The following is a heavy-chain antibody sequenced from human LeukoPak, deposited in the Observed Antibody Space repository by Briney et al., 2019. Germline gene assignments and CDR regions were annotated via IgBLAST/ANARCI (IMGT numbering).Heavy chain of an antibody. J-gene: IGHJ6*03. CDR2: ISGSGGST. Sequence: PGGSLRLSCAASGFTFSSYAMSWVRPAPGKGLEWVSAISGSGGSTYYADSVKGRFTISRDNSKNTLYLQMNSLRAEDTAVYYCAKVGSGSSHYYYYMDVWGKGTTVTVSS. V-gene: IGHV3-23*01. D-gene: IGHD1-26*01. CDR3: AKVGSGSSHYYYYMDV. CDR1: GFTFSSYA.